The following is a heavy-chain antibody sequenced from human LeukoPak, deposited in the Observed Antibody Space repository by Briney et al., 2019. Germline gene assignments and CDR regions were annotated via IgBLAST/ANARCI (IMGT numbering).Heavy chain of an antibody. Sequence: GGSLRLSCAASGFTFSRYAMSWVRQAPGKGLEWVSTISGSDISTYYADSVKGRFTISRDNAKSTLYLQMNSLRAEDTAVYYCATHHSETYSRVPFWGQGTLVTVSS. V-gene: IGHV3-23*01. CDR2: ISGSDIST. CDR1: GFTFSRYA. D-gene: IGHD1-26*01. J-gene: IGHJ4*02. CDR3: ATHHSETYSRVPF.